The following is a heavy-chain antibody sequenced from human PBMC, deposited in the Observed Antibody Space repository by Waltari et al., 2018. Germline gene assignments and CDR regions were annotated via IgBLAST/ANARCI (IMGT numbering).Heavy chain of an antibody. CDR3: ARGGWGFYLDD. CDR2: ISSTGSYT. CDR1: GFTLRSYS. V-gene: IGHV3-21*01. Sequence: VQLVESGGGLVKPGGSLRPSCAASGFTLRSYSMNWVRQAPGKGLEWVSSISSTGSYTHYADSVKGRFTISRDNAKNSLYLQMNSLRAEDTAVYYCARGGWGFYLDDWGQGTLVTFSS. D-gene: IGHD7-27*01. J-gene: IGHJ4*02.